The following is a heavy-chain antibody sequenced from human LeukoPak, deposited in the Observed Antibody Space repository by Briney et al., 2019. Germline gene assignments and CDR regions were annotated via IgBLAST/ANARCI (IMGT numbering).Heavy chain of an antibody. CDR1: GYTLSSYD. Sequence: ASVKVSCKASGYTLSSYDINGVRQATGQGLEWMGWMNPNSGNTGYAQKLQGRVTMTRNTSISTAYMELSSLRSDDTAVYYCARGRGSSGPRDWFDTWGQGSLVTVSS. CDR3: ARGRGSSGPRDWFDT. V-gene: IGHV1-8*01. CDR2: MNPNSGNT. J-gene: IGHJ5*02. D-gene: IGHD3-22*01.